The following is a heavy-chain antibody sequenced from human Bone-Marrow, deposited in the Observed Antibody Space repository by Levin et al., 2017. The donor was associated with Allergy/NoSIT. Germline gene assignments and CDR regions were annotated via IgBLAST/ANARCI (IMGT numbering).Heavy chain of an antibody. CDR1: GGSVSSGSYY. J-gene: IGHJ3*02. D-gene: IGHD3-22*01. CDR3: ARDYNYYDSRDDAFDI. V-gene: IGHV4-61*01. CDR2: IYYSGST. Sequence: GSLRLSCTVSGGSVSSGSYYWSWIRQPPGKGLEWIGYIYYSGSTNYNPSLKSRVTISVDTSKNQFSLKLSSVTAADTAVYYCARDYNYYDSRDDAFDIWGQGTMVTVSS.